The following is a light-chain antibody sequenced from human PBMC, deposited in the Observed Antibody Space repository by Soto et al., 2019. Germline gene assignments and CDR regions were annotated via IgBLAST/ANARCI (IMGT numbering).Light chain of an antibody. J-gene: IGKJ2*01. CDR1: QSVSSN. Sequence: EIVMTQSPATLSVSPGERATLSCRASQSVSSNLAWYQQKPGQAPRLLIYGASTRASGIPARFSGSGSGTEFTLTISSLQSEDVAVYYCQQYKNWPSYTFGQGTKLEIK. CDR3: QQYKNWPSYT. V-gene: IGKV3-15*01. CDR2: GAS.